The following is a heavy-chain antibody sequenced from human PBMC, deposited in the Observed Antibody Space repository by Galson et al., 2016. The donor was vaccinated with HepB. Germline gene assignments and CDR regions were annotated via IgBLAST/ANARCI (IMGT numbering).Heavy chain of an antibody. D-gene: IGHD3-10*01. CDR1: GGSISGSSYY. CDR3: ARHGSGSFNYYYYYYMDV. Sequence: ETLSLTCTVSGGSISGSSYYWGWIRQPPGKGLEWIGSIYYSGSTYYNPSPKSRVTISVDTSKNQFSLKLSSVTAADTAVYYCARHGSGSFNYYYYYYMDVWGKRTTVTVSS. J-gene: IGHJ6*03. CDR2: IYYSGST. V-gene: IGHV4-39*01.